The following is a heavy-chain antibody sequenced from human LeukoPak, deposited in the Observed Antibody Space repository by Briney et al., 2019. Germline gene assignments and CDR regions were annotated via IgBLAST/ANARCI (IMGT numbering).Heavy chain of an antibody. CDR2: IWYDGSNE. CDR3: ARGTSMPAATNRVVDY. CDR1: GFTFSHYG. Sequence: GGSLRLSCAASGFTFSHYGMHWVRQAPGKGLEWVAVIWYDGSNEYYADSVKGRFTTSRDNAKNSLYLQMNSLSTDDTAIYYCARGTSMPAATNRVVDYWGQGTLVTVSS. V-gene: IGHV3-33*01. D-gene: IGHD6-13*01. J-gene: IGHJ4*02.